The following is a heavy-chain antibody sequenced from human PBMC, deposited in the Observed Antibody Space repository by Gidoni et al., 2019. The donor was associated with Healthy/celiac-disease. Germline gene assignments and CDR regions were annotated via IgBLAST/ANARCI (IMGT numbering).Heavy chain of an antibody. CDR2: INSDGSST. J-gene: IGHJ4*02. D-gene: IGHD3-10*01. V-gene: IGHV3-74*01. Sequence: EVQLVESGGGLVQPGGSLRPSCAASGFTFSSYWMHWVRQAPGKGLVWFSRINSDGSSTSYADSVKGRFTISRDNAKNTLYLQMNSLRAEDTAVYYCARQIGLWFGIDYWGQGTLVTVSS. CDR3: ARQIGLWFGIDY. CDR1: GFTFSSYW.